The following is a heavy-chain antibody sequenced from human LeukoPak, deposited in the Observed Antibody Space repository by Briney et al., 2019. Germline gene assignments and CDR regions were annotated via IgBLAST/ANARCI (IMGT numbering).Heavy chain of an antibody. Sequence: GGSLGLSCAASGFTFSSYAMSWVRQAPGKGLEWVSAISGSGGSTYYADSVKGRFTISRDNSKNTLYLQMSSLRADDTAIYYCARDLEAARPGYWGQGTLVTVSS. CDR1: GFTFSSYA. D-gene: IGHD6-6*01. CDR2: ISGSGGST. V-gene: IGHV3-23*01. J-gene: IGHJ4*02. CDR3: ARDLEAARPGY.